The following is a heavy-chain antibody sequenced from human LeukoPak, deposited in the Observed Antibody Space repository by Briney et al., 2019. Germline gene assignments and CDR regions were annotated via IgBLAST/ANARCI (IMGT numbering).Heavy chain of an antibody. CDR2: TYYRSKWYN. CDR3: ARDLMVRGAAKYYFDY. Sequence: SQTLSLTCAISGDSVSSNSAAWIWIRQSPSRGLEWLGRTYYRSKWYNDYAVSVKSRITINPDTSKNQFSLQLNSVTPEDTAVYYCARDLMVRGAAKYYFDYWGQGTLVTVSS. J-gene: IGHJ4*02. V-gene: IGHV6-1*01. CDR1: GDSVSSNSAA. D-gene: IGHD3-10*01.